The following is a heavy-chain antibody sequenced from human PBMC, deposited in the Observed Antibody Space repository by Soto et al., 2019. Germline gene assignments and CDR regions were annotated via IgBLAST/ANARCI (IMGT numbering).Heavy chain of an antibody. Sequence: QVQLVQSGAEVKKPGSSVKVSCKASGGTFSSYAISWVRQAPGQGLEWMGGIIPLFGTANYAQKFQGRVTITADESTSTAYMALSSLRSEDTAVYYCASPRVWGSSSWGGAFDIWGQGTMVTVS. J-gene: IGHJ3*02. CDR3: ASPRVWGSSSWGGAFDI. CDR2: IIPLFGTA. D-gene: IGHD3-16*01. CDR1: GGTFSSYA. V-gene: IGHV1-69*01.